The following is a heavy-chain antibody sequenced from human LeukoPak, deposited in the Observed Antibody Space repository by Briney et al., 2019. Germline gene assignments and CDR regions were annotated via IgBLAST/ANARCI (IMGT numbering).Heavy chain of an antibody. CDR3: AELGITMIGGV. Sequence: PGGSLRLSCAASGFTFSSYSMNWVRQAPGKGLEWVANIKQDANEKYYVDSVKGRFTISRDHGKNSLYLQMNSLRAEDTAVYYCAELGITMIGGVWGKGTTVTISS. J-gene: IGHJ6*04. CDR1: GFTFSSYS. V-gene: IGHV3-7*01. D-gene: IGHD3-10*02. CDR2: IKQDANEK.